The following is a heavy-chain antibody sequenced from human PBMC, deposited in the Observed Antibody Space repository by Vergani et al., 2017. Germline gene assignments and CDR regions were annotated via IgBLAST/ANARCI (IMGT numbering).Heavy chain of an antibody. CDR2: ISSSSSYI. J-gene: IGHJ6*02. CDR3: ARDSGAPRYSYGSDYYYYGMDV. D-gene: IGHD5-18*01. V-gene: IGHV3-21*01. Sequence: EVQVVESGGGLVKPGGSLRLSCADSGFTFSTFGMNWVRQAPGKGLEWVSSISSSSSYIYYADSVKGRFTISRDNAKNSLYLQMNSLRAEDTAVYYCARDSGAPRYSYGSDYYYYGMDVWGQXP. CDR1: GFTFSTFG.